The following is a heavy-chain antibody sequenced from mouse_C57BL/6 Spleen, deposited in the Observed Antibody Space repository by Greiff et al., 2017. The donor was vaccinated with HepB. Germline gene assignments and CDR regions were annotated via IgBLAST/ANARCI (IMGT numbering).Heavy chain of an antibody. CDR3: ARRGYYEGYFDV. J-gene: IGHJ1*03. Sequence: DVHLVESGGDLVKPGGSLKLSCAASGFTFSSYGMSWVRQTPDKRLEWVATISSGGDYTYYLDSVKGRFTISRDNVKSTLSLQMSSLKSEDSAMYYCARRGYYEGYFDVWGTGTTVTVAS. V-gene: IGHV5-6*01. CDR1: GFTFSSYG. D-gene: IGHD1-1*01. CDR2: ISSGGDYT.